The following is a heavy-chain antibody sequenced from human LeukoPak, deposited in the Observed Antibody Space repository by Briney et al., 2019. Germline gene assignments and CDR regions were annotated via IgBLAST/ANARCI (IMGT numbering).Heavy chain of an antibody. CDR3: ARQTAMGRSGDY. D-gene: IGHD5-18*01. CDR1: GYSFTSYW. J-gene: IGHJ4*02. CDR2: IDPSDSET. Sequence: GESLKISCKASGYSFTSYWIGWVRQMPGKGLERMGIIDPSDSETRYTPSFQGQVIISVDKSLTTAYLQWNSLRASDTAMYYCARQTAMGRSGDYWGQGTLVTVSS. V-gene: IGHV5-51*01.